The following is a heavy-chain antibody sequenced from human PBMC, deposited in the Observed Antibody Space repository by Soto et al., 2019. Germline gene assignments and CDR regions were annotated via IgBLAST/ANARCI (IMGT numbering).Heavy chain of an antibody. CDR3: ARVYCSSTSCPENYFDY. J-gene: IGHJ4*02. Sequence: ASVKVSCKASGYTFTGYYMHWVRQAPGQGIEWMGWINPNSGGTNYAQKFQGWVTMTRDTSISIAYMVLSSLRSDDTAVYFCARVYCSSTSCPENYFDYWGQGTLVTVSS. D-gene: IGHD2-2*01. CDR1: GYTFTGYY. V-gene: IGHV1-2*04. CDR2: INPNSGGT.